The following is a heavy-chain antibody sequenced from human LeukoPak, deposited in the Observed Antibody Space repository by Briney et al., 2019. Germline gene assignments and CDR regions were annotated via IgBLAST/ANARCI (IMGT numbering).Heavy chain of an antibody. J-gene: IGHJ4*02. CDR2: LYWDDDT. Sequence: SGPTLVNPTQTHTLTCTISWFALSTSGVGVGWIRQPPGKALERLALLYWDDDTRYSPPLKSRLAITKGTSKNQVVLTMTNMDPVDTATYYCAQTYYDLLTGYPFAYWGQGTLVTVSS. D-gene: IGHD3-9*01. CDR1: WFALSTSGVG. V-gene: IGHV2-5*02. CDR3: AQTYYDLLTGYPFAY.